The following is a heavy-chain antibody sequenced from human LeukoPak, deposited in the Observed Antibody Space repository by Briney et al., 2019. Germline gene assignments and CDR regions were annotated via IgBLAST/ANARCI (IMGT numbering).Heavy chain of an antibody. Sequence: GGSLRLSCVASGFIFGDYAMSWVRQTPAGGLEWASSLRGDGETFYTDSVKGRFTLSRDHSRNTVYLQLSNLRVEDTAVYYCAKASWVSSADAVLWGQGTLVTVS. CDR2: LRGDGET. V-gene: IGHV3-23*01. D-gene: IGHD3-16*01. CDR1: GFIFGDYA. CDR3: AKASWVSSADAVL. J-gene: IGHJ4*02.